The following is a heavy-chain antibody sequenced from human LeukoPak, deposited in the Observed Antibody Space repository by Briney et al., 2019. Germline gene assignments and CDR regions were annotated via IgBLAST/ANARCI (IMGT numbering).Heavy chain of an antibody. CDR3: AKDQGDIVVSAAAVYYGMDV. J-gene: IGHJ6*02. CDR2: ISYDGSNK. CDR1: GFTFSSYG. Sequence: GGSLRLSCAASGFTFSSYGMHWVRQAPGKGLEWVAVISYDGSNKYYADSVKGRFTISRDNSKNTLYLQMNSLRDEDMAVYYCAKDQGDIVVSAAAVYYGMDVRRQGTTVTVSS. D-gene: IGHD2-2*01. V-gene: IGHV3-30*18.